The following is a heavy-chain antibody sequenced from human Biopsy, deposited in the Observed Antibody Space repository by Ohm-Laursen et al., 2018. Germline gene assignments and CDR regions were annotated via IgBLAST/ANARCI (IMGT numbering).Heavy chain of an antibody. V-gene: IGHV1-2*02. CDR2: INCKTGAT. D-gene: IGHD2-8*01. CDR3: ARDPLNGHKHFDY. J-gene: IGHJ4*02. CDR1: SCTFTDYN. Sequence: ASVKVSCKTSSCTFTDYNIHWMRQAPGQGLEWLGYINCKTGATNYAQKFQGTVTMTRDTSISTAYLALGSLRSADTAIYYCARDPLNGHKHFDYWGQGSLVTVSS.